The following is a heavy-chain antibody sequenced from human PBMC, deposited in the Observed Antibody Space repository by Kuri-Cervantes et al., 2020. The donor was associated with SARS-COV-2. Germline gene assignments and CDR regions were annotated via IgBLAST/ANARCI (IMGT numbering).Heavy chain of an antibody. CDR2: INSDGSST. D-gene: IGHD1-26*01. CDR3: ARGMNSGINYDY. CDR1: GFTFSSYW. J-gene: IGHJ4*02. V-gene: IGHV3-74*01. Sequence: GGSLRLSCAASGFTFSSYWMHWVRHAPGKGLVWVSRINSDGSSTSYADPVKGRFTISRDNAKNTLYLQMNSLRAEDTAVYYCARGMNSGINYDYWGQGTLVTVSS.